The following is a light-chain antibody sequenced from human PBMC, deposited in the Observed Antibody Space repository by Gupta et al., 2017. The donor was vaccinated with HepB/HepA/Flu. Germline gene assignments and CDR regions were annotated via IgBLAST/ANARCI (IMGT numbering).Light chain of an antibody. CDR1: QSVNSN. Sequence: EIVMTQSPATLSVSPGERATLSCRASQSVNSNLAWYQQKPGQAPRLLIYGASTRATGVPARFSGSGSGTEFTLTISSLQSEDFAVYYCQQYQNWPLTFGGGTKVEIK. CDR2: GAS. CDR3: QQYQNWPLT. V-gene: IGKV3-15*01. J-gene: IGKJ4*01.